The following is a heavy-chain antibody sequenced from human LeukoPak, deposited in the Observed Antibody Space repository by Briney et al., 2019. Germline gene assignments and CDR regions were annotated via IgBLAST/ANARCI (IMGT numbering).Heavy chain of an antibody. D-gene: IGHD1-26*01. V-gene: IGHV1-69*04. Sequence: ASVKVSCKASGGTFSSYAISWVRQAPGQGLEWMGRIIPILGIANYAQKFQGRGTITADKSTSTAYRELSSLRSEDTAVYYCARVTTVGATTTKAFDIWGQGTMVTVSS. J-gene: IGHJ3*02. CDR1: GGTFSSYA. CDR3: ARVTTVGATTTKAFDI. CDR2: IIPILGIA.